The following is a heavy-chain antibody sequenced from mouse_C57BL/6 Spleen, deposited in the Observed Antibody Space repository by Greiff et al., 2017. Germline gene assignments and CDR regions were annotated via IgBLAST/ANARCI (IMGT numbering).Heavy chain of an antibody. Sequence: QVQLQQPGAELVRPGTSVKLSCKASGYTFTSYWMHWVKQRPGQGLEWIGVIDPSDSYTNYNQKFKGKATLTVDRSSNTAYMRLSSLTSEDSAFYYCYRQLRPVYYLDYWGQGTTLTVSS. CDR3: YRQLRPVYYLDY. CDR1: GYTFTSYW. D-gene: IGHD3-2*02. J-gene: IGHJ2*01. CDR2: IDPSDSYT. V-gene: IGHV1-59*01.